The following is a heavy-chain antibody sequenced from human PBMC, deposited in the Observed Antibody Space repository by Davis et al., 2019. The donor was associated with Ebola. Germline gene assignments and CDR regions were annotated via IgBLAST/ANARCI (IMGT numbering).Heavy chain of an antibody. D-gene: IGHD3-3*01. J-gene: IGHJ6*02. V-gene: IGHV3-64D*06. CDR1: GFTFSSYS. Sequence: GGSLRLSCAASGFTFSSYSMNWVRQAPGKGLEWVAGISGSGGFDTTYFADSVKGRFTISRDNSKNTLYLQMSSLRAEDTALYYCVKTQFLEWSYGMDVWGQGTTVTVSS. CDR3: VKTQFLEWSYGMDV. CDR2: ISGSGGFDTT.